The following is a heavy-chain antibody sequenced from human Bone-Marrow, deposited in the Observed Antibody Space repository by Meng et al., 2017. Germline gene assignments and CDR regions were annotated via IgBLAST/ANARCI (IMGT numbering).Heavy chain of an antibody. V-gene: IGHV2-5*08. CDR3: AHRLAATLFGCWFDP. D-gene: IGHD2-15*01. CDR1: GFSLSTSGMR. CDR2: IYWDDDK. J-gene: IGHJ5*02. Sequence: SGPTLVKPTQTLTLTCTFSGFSLSTSGMRVGWIRQPPGKALEWLALIYWDDDKRYSPSLKSRLTITKDTSKHQVVLTMPHMDPVDTATYYCAHRLAATLFGCWFDPWGQGTLVTVSS.